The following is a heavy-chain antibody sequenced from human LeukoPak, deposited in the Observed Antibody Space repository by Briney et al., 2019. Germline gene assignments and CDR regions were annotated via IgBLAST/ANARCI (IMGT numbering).Heavy chain of an antibody. CDR1: GFSVSSDY. CDR2: IYSGGSK. D-gene: IGHD1-1*01. J-gene: IGHJ3*02. Sequence: GGSLRLSCAASGFSVSSDYINWFRQAPGKGLEWVSVIYSGGSKYYADSVEGRFTISRDTSKNTLHLHMNNLRPEDTAVYYCVRATSSLAFDIWGQGTKVTVSS. CDR3: VRATSSLAFDI. V-gene: IGHV3-53*05.